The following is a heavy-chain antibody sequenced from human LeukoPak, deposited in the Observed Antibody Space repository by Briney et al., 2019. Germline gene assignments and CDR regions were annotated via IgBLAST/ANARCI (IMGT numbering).Heavy chain of an antibody. CDR1: GGSISSYY. Sequence: SETLSLTCTVSGGSISSYYWSWIRQPAGKGLEWIGRIYTSGSTNYNPSLKSRVTMSVDTSKNQFSLKLSSVTAADTAVYYCAGEGYSYGYPSTFDYWGQGTLVTVSS. D-gene: IGHD5-18*01. CDR3: AGEGYSYGYPSTFDY. CDR2: IYTSGST. V-gene: IGHV4-4*07. J-gene: IGHJ4*02.